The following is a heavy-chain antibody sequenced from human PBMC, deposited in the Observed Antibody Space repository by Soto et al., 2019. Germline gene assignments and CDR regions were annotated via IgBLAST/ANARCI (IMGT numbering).Heavy chain of an antibody. J-gene: IGHJ4*02. CDR2: ISYDGSNE. CDR3: AKVVVARTNWYYFDC. CDR1: GVTSSSYG. Sequence: GGSLIHSCAASGVTSSSYGVHWVRQAPGKGLEWVAVISYDGSNEYYADSVKGRFTISRDRSKNTLYLQMNSLRAEDTAVYYCAKVVVARTNWYYFDCWGQGTPVTVSS. D-gene: IGHD2-2*01. V-gene: IGHV3-30*18.